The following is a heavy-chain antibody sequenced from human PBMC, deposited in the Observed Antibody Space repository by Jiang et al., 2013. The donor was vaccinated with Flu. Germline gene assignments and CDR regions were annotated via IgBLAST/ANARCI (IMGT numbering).Heavy chain of an antibody. Sequence: QTLTLTCNFSDFSLTTSGMGVGWIRQPPGKALEWLALIYWDGDRRYNAALKNRLTLTGDTSNNQVVLTMTYMDPVDTGTYYCARYVTGYYGLDYWGQGALVTVSS. CDR2: IYWDGDR. CDR3: ARYVTGYYGLDY. J-gene: IGHJ4*02. CDR1: DFSLTTSGMG. V-gene: IGHV2-5*02. D-gene: IGHD3-9*01.